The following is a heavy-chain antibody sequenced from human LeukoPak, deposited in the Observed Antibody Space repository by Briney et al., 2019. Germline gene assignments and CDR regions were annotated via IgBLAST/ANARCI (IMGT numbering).Heavy chain of an antibody. J-gene: IGHJ3*02. V-gene: IGHV1-2*02. CDR2: INPNSGDT. Sequence: GASVKVSCKASGYTFTSYGISWVRQAPGQGLEWMGWINPNSGDTNYAQKFQGRVTMTRDTSISTAYMELNSLRAEDTAVYYCAREQLRYFDWPVNDAFDIWGQGTMVTVSS. D-gene: IGHD3-9*01. CDR1: GYTFTSYG. CDR3: AREQLRYFDWPVNDAFDI.